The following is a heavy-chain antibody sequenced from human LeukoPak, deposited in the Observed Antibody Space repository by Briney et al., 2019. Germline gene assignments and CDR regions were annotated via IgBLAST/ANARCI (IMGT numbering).Heavy chain of an antibody. J-gene: IGHJ4*02. CDR2: IKEDGSGK. D-gene: IGHD1-1*01. CDR3: AKRDRYSFDY. Sequence: GGSLRLSCAASGFTFSSYWMSWVRQAPGKGLEWVANIKEDGSGKYYVDSLKARFTISRDNAKNSLYLQMNSLRAEDTAVYYCAKRDRYSFDYWGQGTLVTVSS. V-gene: IGHV3-7*05. CDR1: GFTFSSYW.